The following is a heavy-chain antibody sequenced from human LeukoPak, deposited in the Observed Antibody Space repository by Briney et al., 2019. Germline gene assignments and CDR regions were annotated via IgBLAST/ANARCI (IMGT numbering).Heavy chain of an antibody. V-gene: IGHV1-8*01. CDR1: GYTFTSYD. CDR3: ARALGYCSGGSCYPSGS. CDR2: TNPNSGNT. J-gene: IGHJ4*02. D-gene: IGHD2-15*01. Sequence: ASVKVSCKASGYTFTSYDINWVRQATGQGLEWMGWTNPNSGNTGYAQKFQGRVTMTRNTSISTAYMELSSLRSEDTAVYYCARALGYCSGGSCYPSGSWGQGTLVTVSS.